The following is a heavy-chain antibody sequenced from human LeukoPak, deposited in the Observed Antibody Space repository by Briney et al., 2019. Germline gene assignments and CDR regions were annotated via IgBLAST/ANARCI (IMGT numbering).Heavy chain of an antibody. CDR1: GFTFDDYG. J-gene: IGHJ5*01. V-gene: IGHV3-9*01. CDR3: AKVDGYNSGWYDS. CDR2: ISWNSGNI. D-gene: IGHD6-19*01. Sequence: PGGSLRLSCAASGFTFDDYGMHWVRQPPGKGLEWVSGISWNSGNIGYADSVKGRFTISRDNAKNSLYLQMVILKPEDTAFYYCAKVDGYNSGWYDSWGQGTLVTVSS.